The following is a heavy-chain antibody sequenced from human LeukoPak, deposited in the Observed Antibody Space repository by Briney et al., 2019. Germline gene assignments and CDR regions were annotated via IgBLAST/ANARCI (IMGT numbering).Heavy chain of an antibody. CDR2: IKPDGSDT. CDR3: ARKPDV. J-gene: IGHJ6*02. V-gene: IGHV3-74*01. Sequence: PGGSLRLSCGASGFTFTTHWIHWVRQAPGKGLVWVSRIKPDGSDTNYADSVKGRFTISRDNAKNTVYLQMNSLRAEDTAVYYCARKPDVWGQGTTVTVSS. CDR1: GFTFTTHW.